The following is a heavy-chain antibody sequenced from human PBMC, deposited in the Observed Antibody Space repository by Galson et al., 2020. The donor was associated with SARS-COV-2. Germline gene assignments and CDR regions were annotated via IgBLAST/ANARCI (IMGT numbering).Heavy chain of an antibody. CDR1: GGSISSYY. J-gene: IGHJ4*02. Sequence: SETLSLTCTVSGGSISSYYWSWIRQPPGKGLEWIGYIYYSGSTNYNPSLKSRVTISVDTSKNQFSLKLSSVTAADTAVYYCARDVGDGTDYWGQGTLVTVSS. CDR3: ARDVGDGTDY. CDR2: IYYSGST. V-gene: IGHV4-59*01. D-gene: IGHD2-21*02.